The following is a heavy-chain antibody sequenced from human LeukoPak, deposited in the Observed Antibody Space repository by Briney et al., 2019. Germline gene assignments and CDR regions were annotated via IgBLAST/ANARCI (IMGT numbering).Heavy chain of an antibody. CDR3: AKVPPPVAGTWTLLYYFDY. V-gene: IGHV3-23*01. D-gene: IGHD6-19*01. CDR2: ISGSGGST. Sequence: GGSLRLSCAASGFTFSSYAMSWVRQAPGKGLGWVSAISGSGGSTYYADSVKGRFTISRDNSKNTLYLQMNSLRAEDTAVYYCAKVPPPVAGTWTLLYYFDYWGQGTLVTVSS. CDR1: GFTFSSYA. J-gene: IGHJ4*02.